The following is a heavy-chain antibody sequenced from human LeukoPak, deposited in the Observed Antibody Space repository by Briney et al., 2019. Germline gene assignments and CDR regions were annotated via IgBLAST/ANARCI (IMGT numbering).Heavy chain of an antibody. CDR1: GFTFSSYA. J-gene: IGHJ3*02. Sequence: PGGSLRLSCAASGFTFSSYAMHWVRQAPGKGLEWVAVISYDGSNKKYADSVKGRFTISRDNSKNTLYLQMNSLRAEDTAVYYCARVGELGSGWSLPFRFDAFDIWGQGTMVTVSS. CDR3: ARVGELGSGWSLPFRFDAFDI. CDR2: ISYDGSNK. V-gene: IGHV3-30*04. D-gene: IGHD6-19*01.